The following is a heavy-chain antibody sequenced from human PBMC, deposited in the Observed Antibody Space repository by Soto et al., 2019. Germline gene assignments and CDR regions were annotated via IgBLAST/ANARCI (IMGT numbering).Heavy chain of an antibody. D-gene: IGHD3-3*01. CDR2: ISAYNGNT. J-gene: IGHJ5*02. CDR3: AGEVAIFGVVTTFDP. Sequence: EASVKVSCKASGYTFTSYGISWVRQAPGQGLEWMGWISAYNGNTNYAQKLQGRVTMTTDTSTSTAYMELRSLRSDDTAVYYCAGEVAIFGVVTTFDPWGQGTLVTVSS. V-gene: IGHV1-18*01. CDR1: GYTFTSYG.